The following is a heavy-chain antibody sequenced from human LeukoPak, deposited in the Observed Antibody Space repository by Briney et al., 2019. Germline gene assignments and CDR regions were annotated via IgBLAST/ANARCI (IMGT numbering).Heavy chain of an antibody. Sequence: PSETLSLTCTVSGGSIRSSSYYWGWIRQPPGKGLEWIGSIYFTGNTYYNPSLKTRVTISIDTSKNQFSLNLSSVTATDTAMYYCTSGYFVHTFDFWGQGTLVTVSS. CDR1: GGSIRSSSYY. CDR3: TSGYFVHTFDF. D-gene: IGHD2-2*03. V-gene: IGHV4-39*01. J-gene: IGHJ4*02. CDR2: IYFTGNT.